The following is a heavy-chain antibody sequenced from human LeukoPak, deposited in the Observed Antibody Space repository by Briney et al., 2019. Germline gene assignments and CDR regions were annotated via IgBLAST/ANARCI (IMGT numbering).Heavy chain of an antibody. D-gene: IGHD1-26*01. CDR1: GGSISSYY. Sequence: PSETLSLTCTVSGGSISSYYRSWIRQPPGKGLEWIGYIYYSGSTNYNPSLKSRVTISVDTSKNQFFLKLSSVTAADTAVYYCARDRESYSDYWGQGTLVTVSS. CDR2: IYYSGST. CDR3: ARDRESYSDY. V-gene: IGHV4-59*01. J-gene: IGHJ4*02.